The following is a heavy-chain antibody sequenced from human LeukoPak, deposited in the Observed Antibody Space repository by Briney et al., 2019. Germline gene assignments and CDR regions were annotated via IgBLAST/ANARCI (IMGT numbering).Heavy chain of an antibody. CDR2: ISSSGST. J-gene: IGHJ4*02. Sequence: SETLSLTCTVSGDSISSGDYYWSWIRQPAGKGLEWIGRISSSGSTNYNPSLKSRVTISVDTSKNQFSLKLSSVTAADTAVYYCARYDSSGYYPYFDYWGQGTLVTVSS. V-gene: IGHV4-61*02. CDR1: GDSISSGDYY. D-gene: IGHD3-22*01. CDR3: ARYDSSGYYPYFDY.